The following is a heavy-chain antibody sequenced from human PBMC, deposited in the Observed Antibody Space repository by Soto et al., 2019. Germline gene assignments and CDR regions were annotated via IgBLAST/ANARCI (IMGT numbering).Heavy chain of an antibody. CDR2: INPNSGGT. CDR3: ARASDVSPILFDP. V-gene: IGHV1-2*04. Sequence: ASVKVSCKASGYTFTGYYMHWVRQAPGQGLEWMGWINPNSGGTNYAQKFQGWVTMTRDTSISTAYMELSRLRSDDTAVYYCARASDVSPILFDPWGQGTRVTVSS. J-gene: IGHJ5*02. CDR1: GYTFTGYY.